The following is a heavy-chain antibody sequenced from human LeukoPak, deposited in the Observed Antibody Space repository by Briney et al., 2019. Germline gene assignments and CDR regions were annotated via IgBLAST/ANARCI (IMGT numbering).Heavy chain of an antibody. J-gene: IGHJ6*03. V-gene: IGHV3-48*03. D-gene: IGHD5-12*01. CDR3: ARERATLDYYYYMDV. Sequence: QTGGSLRLSCAASGFTFSSYEMNWVRQAPGKGLEWVSYISSSGSTIYYADSVKGRFTISRENAKNSLYLQMNSLRAEDTALYYCARERATLDYYYYMDVWGKGTTVTVSS. CDR1: GFTFSSYE. CDR2: ISSSGSTI.